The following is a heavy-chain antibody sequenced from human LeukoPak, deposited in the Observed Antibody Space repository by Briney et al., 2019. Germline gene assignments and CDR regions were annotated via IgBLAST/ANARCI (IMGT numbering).Heavy chain of an antibody. D-gene: IGHD5-18*01. CDR3: ARQADTAMLIWSFTDY. V-gene: IGHV3-21*01. Sequence: PGGSLRLSCEASGFTFSRYSLTWVRQAPGKGLEWASSISSSSSYIYYADSVKGRFTISRDNAKNSLYLQMNSLRAEDTALYYCARQADTAMLIWSFTDYWGQGTLVTVSS. CDR2: ISSSSSYI. CDR1: GFTFSRYS. J-gene: IGHJ4*02.